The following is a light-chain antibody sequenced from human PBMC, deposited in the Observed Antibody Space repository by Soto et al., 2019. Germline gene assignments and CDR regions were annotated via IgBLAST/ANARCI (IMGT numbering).Light chain of an antibody. CDR3: QQYSSYST. Sequence: DIPMTQSPSTLSASVGDRVTITFRASQSISSWLAWYQQKPGKAPKLLIYDASSLESGVPSRFSGGGSGTEFTLTISSLQPDDFATYYCQQYSSYSTFGQGTKVDIK. J-gene: IGKJ1*01. V-gene: IGKV1-5*01. CDR1: QSISSW. CDR2: DAS.